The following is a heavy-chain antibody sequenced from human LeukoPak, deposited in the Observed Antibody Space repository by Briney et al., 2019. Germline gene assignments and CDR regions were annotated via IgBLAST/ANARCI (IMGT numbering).Heavy chain of an antibody. CDR2: IKSKTDGGTT. CDR3: TTDGRWCMLEDAFDT. J-gene: IGHJ3*02. Sequence: GGSLRLSCAASGFTFSNAWMSWVRQAPGKGLEWVGRIKSKTDGGTTDYAAPVKGRFTISRDDSKNTLYLQMNSLKTEDTAVYYCTTDGRWCMLEDAFDTWGQGTMVTVSS. V-gene: IGHV3-15*01. D-gene: IGHD2-8*02. CDR1: GFTFSNAW.